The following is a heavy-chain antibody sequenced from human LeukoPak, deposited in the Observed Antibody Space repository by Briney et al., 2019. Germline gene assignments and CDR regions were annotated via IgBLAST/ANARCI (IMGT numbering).Heavy chain of an antibody. CDR1: GLPIGDFA. V-gene: IGHV3-43*02. J-gene: IGHJ4*02. CDR2: ISGDGVST. Sequence: GGSLRLSCVASGLPIGDFAMHWVRQTPGKGLEWVSLISGDGVSTFYADSVKGRFSISRDNSKNSLSLEMNSLRTEDTAMYYCARESGKFDYWGQGTLVAVSS. CDR3: ARESGKFDY.